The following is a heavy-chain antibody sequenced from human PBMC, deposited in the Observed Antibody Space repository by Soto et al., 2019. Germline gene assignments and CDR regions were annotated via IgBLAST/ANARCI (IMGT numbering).Heavy chain of an antibody. Sequence: EVQLLESGGGLVQPGGSLRLSCAASGFTFSSYVMSWVRQAPGKGLEWGSAISGRGGSTYYVDSVKGRFTICRDSSKNTLNLQMNSLRADNTAVYYCAKDGDGSKNDLQQWGQGTLVTVSS. V-gene: IGHV3-23*01. D-gene: IGHD1-1*01. CDR2: ISGRGGST. J-gene: IGHJ1*01. CDR1: GFTFSSYV. CDR3: AKDGDGSKNDLQQ.